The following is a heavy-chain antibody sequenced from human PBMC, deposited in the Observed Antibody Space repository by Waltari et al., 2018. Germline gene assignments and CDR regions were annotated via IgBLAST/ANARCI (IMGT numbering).Heavy chain of an antibody. CDR3: ARDIYDSSGYYYEGVDY. J-gene: IGHJ4*02. CDR1: GYTFTGYY. Sequence: QVQLVQSGAEVKKPGASVKVSCKASGYTFTGYYMPWVRQAPGQGLEWMGWINPNSGGTNYAQKFQGRVTMTRDTSISTAYMELSRLRSDDTAVYYCARDIYDSSGYYYEGVDYWGQGTLVTVSS. CDR2: INPNSGGT. V-gene: IGHV1-2*02. D-gene: IGHD3-22*01.